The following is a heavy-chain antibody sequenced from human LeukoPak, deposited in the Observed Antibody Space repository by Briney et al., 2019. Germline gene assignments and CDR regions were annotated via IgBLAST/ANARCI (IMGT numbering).Heavy chain of an antibody. J-gene: IGHJ4*02. D-gene: IGHD4-17*01. CDR1: GFTFSSNY. Sequence: GGSLRLSCAASGFTFSSNYMSWVRQAPGKGLEWVSVIYSGGSTYYADSVKGRFTISRDNSKNTLYLQMNSLRAEDTAVYYCARDDYGDYIFDYWGQGTLVTVSS. CDR2: IYSGGST. V-gene: IGHV3-66*02. CDR3: ARDDYGDYIFDY.